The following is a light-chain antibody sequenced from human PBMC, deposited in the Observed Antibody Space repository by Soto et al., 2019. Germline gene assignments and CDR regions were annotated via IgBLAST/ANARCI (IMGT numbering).Light chain of an antibody. J-gene: IGLJ1*01. CDR3: CSHAGSYTFV. V-gene: IGLV2-11*01. CDR1: SSDVGGYNY. Sequence: QSVLTQLRSVSGSPGQSVAISCTGTSSDVGGYNYVSWYQQHPGKAPKVMIYDVSKRPSGVPDRFSGSKSGNTASLTISGLQAEDEADYYCCSHAGSYTFVFGNGTKVTVL. CDR2: DVS.